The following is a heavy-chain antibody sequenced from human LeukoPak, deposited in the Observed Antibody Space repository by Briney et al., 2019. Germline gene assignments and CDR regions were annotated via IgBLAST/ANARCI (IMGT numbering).Heavy chain of an antibody. Sequence: GGSLRLSCAASGFTFSTSGMSWVRQAPGKGLEWVSTITGSGGSTYYADSVKGRFTISRDNSNNTLYLQMNSLRDEDTAIYYCAKTGNPPTGDYWGQGTLVTVSS. J-gene: IGHJ4*02. D-gene: IGHD1-1*01. CDR3: AKTGNPPTGDY. CDR1: GFTFSTSG. CDR2: ITGSGGST. V-gene: IGHV3-23*01.